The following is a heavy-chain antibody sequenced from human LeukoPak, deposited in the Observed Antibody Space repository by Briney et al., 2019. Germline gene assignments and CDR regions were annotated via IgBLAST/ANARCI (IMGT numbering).Heavy chain of an antibody. CDR2: ISGSGGST. J-gene: IGHJ4*02. Sequence: PGGSLRLSCAASGFTFSSYAMSWVRQAPGKGLEWVSAISGSGGSTYYADSVKGRFTISRDNSKNTLYLQMNSLRAEDTAVYYCAKGEVITMIVVVITPFDYWGQGTLVTVSS. D-gene: IGHD3-22*01. V-gene: IGHV3-23*01. CDR1: GFTFSSYA. CDR3: AKGEVITMIVVVITPFDY.